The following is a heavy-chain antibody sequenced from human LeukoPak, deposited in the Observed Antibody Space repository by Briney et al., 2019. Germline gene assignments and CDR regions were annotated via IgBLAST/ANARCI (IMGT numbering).Heavy chain of an antibody. D-gene: IGHD2-21*02. Sequence: SETLSLTCTVSGGSISSYYWSWIRQPAGKGLEWIGYIYYSGSTNYNPSLKSRVTISVDTSKNQFSLKLSSVTAADTAVYYCAMRCGGDCYSSGAFDIWGQGTMVTVSS. J-gene: IGHJ3*02. CDR2: IYYSGST. CDR1: GGSISSYY. V-gene: IGHV4-59*01. CDR3: AMRCGGDCYSSGAFDI.